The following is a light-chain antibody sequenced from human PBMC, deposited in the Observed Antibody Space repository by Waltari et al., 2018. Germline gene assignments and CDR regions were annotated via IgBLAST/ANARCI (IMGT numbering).Light chain of an antibody. CDR3: QKYVNLPAT. J-gene: IGKJ1*01. V-gene: IGKV3-20*01. CDR2: HAS. CDR1: QSVAKY. Sequence: EIVLTQSPRSLSLSPGERATLSCKASQSVAKYLAWYQQKPGQAPRLLIYHASIRATGIPDRFSGSGYWTDFSLTISRLEPEDFAVYFCQKYVNLPATFGQGTTVEV.